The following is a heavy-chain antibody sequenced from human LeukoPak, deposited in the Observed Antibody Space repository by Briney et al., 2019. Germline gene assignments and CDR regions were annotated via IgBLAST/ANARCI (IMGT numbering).Heavy chain of an antibody. V-gene: IGHV4-39*07. CDR1: GGSISSSSYY. D-gene: IGHD5-24*01. J-gene: IGHJ4*02. Sequence: SETLSLTCTVSGGSISSSSYYWGWIRQPPGKGLEWIGSIYYSGSTYYNPSLKSRVTISVDTSKNQFSLKLSSVTAADTAVYYCARGRDGWTIRGYYFDYWGQGTLVTVSS. CDR2: IYYSGST. CDR3: ARGRDGWTIRGYYFDY.